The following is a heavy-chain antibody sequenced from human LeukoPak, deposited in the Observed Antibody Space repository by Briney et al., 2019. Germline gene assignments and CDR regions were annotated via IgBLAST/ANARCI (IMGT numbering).Heavy chain of an antibody. Sequence: GRSLRLSCEASGFSLSSYWMGWVRQAPGKGLEWVANIKQEGSEKYYVDSVKGRFTISRDNARNSVYLQMNSLRAEDTAVYYCARWVPTSYYGMDVWGQGTTVTVSS. CDR3: ARWVPTSYYGMDV. CDR2: IKQEGSEK. D-gene: IGHD5-12*01. J-gene: IGHJ6*02. CDR1: GFSLSSYW. V-gene: IGHV3-7*05.